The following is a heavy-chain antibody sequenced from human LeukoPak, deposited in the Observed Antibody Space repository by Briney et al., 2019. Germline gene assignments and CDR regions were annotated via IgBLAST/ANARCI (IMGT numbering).Heavy chain of an antibody. Sequence: SETLFLTCAVSGGSISSGGYSWSWIRQPPGKGLEWIGYIYHSGSTYYNPSLKSRVTISVDRSKNQFSLKLSSVTAADTAVYYCARGVPPVVAATADAFDIWGQGTMVTVSS. V-gene: IGHV4-30-2*01. CDR3: ARGVPPVVAATADAFDI. CDR1: GGSISSGGYS. J-gene: IGHJ3*02. CDR2: IYHSGST. D-gene: IGHD2-15*01.